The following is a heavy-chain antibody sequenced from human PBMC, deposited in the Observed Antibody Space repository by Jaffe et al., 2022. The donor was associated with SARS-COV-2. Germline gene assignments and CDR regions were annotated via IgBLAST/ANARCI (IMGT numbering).Heavy chain of an antibody. CDR2: IKQDGSEK. CDR1: GFTFSSYW. V-gene: IGHV3-7*03. Sequence: EVQLVESGGGLVQPGGSLRLSCAASGFTFSSYWMSWVRQAPGKGLEWVANIKQDGSEKYYVDSVKGRFTISRDNAKNSLYLQMNSLRAEDTAVYYCARLGLVSFWGYYYYGMDVWGQGTTVTVSS. J-gene: IGHJ6*02. CDR3: ARLGLVSFWGYYYYGMDV. D-gene: IGHD3-16*01.